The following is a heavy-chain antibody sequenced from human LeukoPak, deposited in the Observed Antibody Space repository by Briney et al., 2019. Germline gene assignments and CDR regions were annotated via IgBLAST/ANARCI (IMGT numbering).Heavy chain of an antibody. CDR3: ARTSLSGFDYAGIEY. V-gene: IGHV3-74*01. CDR2: INSQGSST. CDR1: GFTFSCYW. J-gene: IGHJ4*02. Sequence: GWSLRLSCVSSGFTFSCYWMHWVRQVPGRGLVWVSRINSQGSSTSDAAYVTGRFTISRDKAKNTLHLQMNSLRAEDAAVYYCARTSLSGFDYAGIEYWGQGNLVTVSS. D-gene: IGHD5-12*01.